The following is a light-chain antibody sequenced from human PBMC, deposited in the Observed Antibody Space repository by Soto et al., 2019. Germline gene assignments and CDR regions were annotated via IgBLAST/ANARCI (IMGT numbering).Light chain of an antibody. CDR2: KAS. Sequence: DFQMPQSPSTLSASVGDRVTITCRASQSISSWLAWYQQKPGKAPKLLIYKASSLESGVPSRFSGSGSGTEFTLTISSLQPDDFATYDCQQYNSYSWTFGQGTKVDIK. J-gene: IGKJ1*01. CDR1: QSISSW. CDR3: QQYNSYSWT. V-gene: IGKV1-5*03.